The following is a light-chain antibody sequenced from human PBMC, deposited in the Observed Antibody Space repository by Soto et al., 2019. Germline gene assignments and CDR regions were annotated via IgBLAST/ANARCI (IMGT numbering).Light chain of an antibody. CDR2: SNN. CDR1: SSNIGSNT. J-gene: IGLJ1*01. V-gene: IGLV1-44*01. Sequence: QSVLTQPPSASGTPGQRVTISCSGNSSNIGSNTVNWYQQLPGTAPKLLIYSNNQRPSGDPDRLPGSTSVTPASPAISGLQSEDEADYYCAAWDDSLNGYVFGTGTKVTVL. CDR3: AAWDDSLNGYV.